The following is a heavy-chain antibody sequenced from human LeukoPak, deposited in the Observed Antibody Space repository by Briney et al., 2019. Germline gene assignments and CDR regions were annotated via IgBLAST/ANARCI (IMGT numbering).Heavy chain of an antibody. CDR3: ARKKGGVIIKNWFDP. D-gene: IGHD3-10*01. CDR2: INHSGST. Sequence: SETLSLTCAVYGGSFSGYYWSWIRQPPGKGLEWIGEINHSGSTNYNPSLKSRVTISVDTSKNQFSLKLSSVTAADTAVYYCARKKGGVIIKNWFDPWGQGTLVTVSS. CDR1: GGSFSGYY. V-gene: IGHV4-34*01. J-gene: IGHJ5*02.